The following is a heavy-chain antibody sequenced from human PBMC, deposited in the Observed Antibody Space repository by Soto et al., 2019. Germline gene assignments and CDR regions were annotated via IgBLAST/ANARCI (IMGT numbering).Heavy chain of an antibody. CDR1: GYTFTSYY. Sequence: GASVKVSCKASGYTFTSYYMHWVRQAPGQGLEWMGIINPSGGSTSYAQKFQGRVTMTRDTSTSTVYMELSSLRSEDTAVYYCESPFYNTGAIYSYCGQGTLVTVSS. D-gene: IGHD7-27*01. CDR2: INPSGGST. CDR3: ESPFYNTGAIYSY. J-gene: IGHJ4*02. V-gene: IGHV1-46*01.